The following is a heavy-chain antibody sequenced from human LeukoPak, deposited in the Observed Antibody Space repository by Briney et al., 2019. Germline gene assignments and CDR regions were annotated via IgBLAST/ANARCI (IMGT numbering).Heavy chain of an antibody. Sequence: ASVKVSCKASGYTFTSYDINWVRQATGQGLEWMGWMNPNSGGTNYAQKFQGRVTMTRDTSISTAYMELSRLRSDDTAVYYCARDREWELLYWGQGTLVTVSS. CDR2: MNPNSGGT. CDR1: GYTFTSYD. CDR3: ARDREWELLY. J-gene: IGHJ4*02. D-gene: IGHD1-26*01. V-gene: IGHV1-2*02.